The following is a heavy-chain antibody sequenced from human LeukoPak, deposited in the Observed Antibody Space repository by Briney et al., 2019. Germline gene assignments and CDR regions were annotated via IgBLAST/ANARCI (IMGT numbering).Heavy chain of an antibody. Sequence: ASVKVSCKASGYNFTTYGVSWVRQAPGQRPEWMGWISCYNGNSKSSEKFLGRVTMTIETSTSTVYMELRTLKNDDTGVYYCARDAGDGMDVWGLGTTVIVSS. CDR3: ARDAGDGMDV. J-gene: IGHJ6*02. CDR1: GYNFTTYG. V-gene: IGHV1-18*01. CDR2: ISCYNGNS.